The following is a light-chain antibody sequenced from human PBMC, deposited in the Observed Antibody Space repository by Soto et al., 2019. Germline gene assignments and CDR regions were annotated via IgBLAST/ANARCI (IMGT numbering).Light chain of an antibody. CDR2: DAS. CDR3: QQRSNWPPYT. V-gene: IGKV3-11*01. Sequence: EIVFTQAPATLSFSLGERATLSCRASQSVSSDLAWYQQKPGQAPRLLIYDASNRATGIPARFSGSGSGTDFTLTISSLEPEDFAVYYCQQRSNWPPYTFGQGTKVDIK. CDR1: QSVSSD. J-gene: IGKJ2*01.